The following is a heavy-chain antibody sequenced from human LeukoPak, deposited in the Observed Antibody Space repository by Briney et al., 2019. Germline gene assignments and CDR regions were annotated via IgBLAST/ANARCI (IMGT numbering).Heavy chain of an antibody. Sequence: SETLCLTCSVSRGSPASFYWSWIRHPAGKGLEWVGRIYSSGITNYNPSLKSRVTMSVDTSKNQFSLKLNSVTAADTAFYYCARVRSGSYYFDYWGQGTLVTVSS. CDR2: IYSSGIT. CDR1: RGSPASFY. V-gene: IGHV4-4*07. J-gene: IGHJ4*01. CDR3: ARVRSGSYYFDY. D-gene: IGHD1-26*01.